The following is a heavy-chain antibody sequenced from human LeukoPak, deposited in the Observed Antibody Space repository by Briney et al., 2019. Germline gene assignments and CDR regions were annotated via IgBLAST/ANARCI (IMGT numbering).Heavy chain of an antibody. CDR2: IRYDGSNK. CDR3: AKDAAPGMGKLDY. V-gene: IGHV3-30*02. Sequence: GGSVRLSCAASGFTFSSYGMHWVRQAPGKGLEWVAFIRYDGSNKYYADSVKGRFTISRDNSKNTLYLQMNSLRAEDTAVYYCAKDAAPGMGKLDYWGQGTLVTVSS. D-gene: IGHD3-10*01. CDR1: GFTFSSYG. J-gene: IGHJ4*02.